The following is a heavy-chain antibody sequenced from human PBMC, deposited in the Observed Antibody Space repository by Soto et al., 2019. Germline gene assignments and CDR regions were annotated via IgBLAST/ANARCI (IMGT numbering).Heavy chain of an antibody. Sequence: EVQLLESGGDLVQPGRSLRLSCAASGFTFSGYAMSWVRQAPGKGLEWVSVIHGGGNSAYYADSVQGRCTISRDISKTNLYLQMSSLRGEDTAVYYCAKNTGRVTTSWNFDYWGQGTLVTVSS. V-gene: IGHV3-23*01. J-gene: IGHJ4*02. D-gene: IGHD4-17*01. CDR3: AKNTGRVTTSWNFDY. CDR1: GFTFSGYA. CDR2: IHGGGNSA.